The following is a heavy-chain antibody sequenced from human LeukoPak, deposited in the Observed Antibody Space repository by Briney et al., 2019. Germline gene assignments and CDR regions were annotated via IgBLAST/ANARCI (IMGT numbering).Heavy chain of an antibody. V-gene: IGHV3-7*04. CDR3: ASDRGFSYGIDF. Sequence: AGGSLRLSCAASGFTFSDYWMSWVCQAPGKGLERVANIQQDGSEKYYVDSVKGRFTISRDNAKKSLFLQVSSLRGEDTAVYYCASDRGFSYGIDFWGQGTLVTVSS. CDR2: IQQDGSEK. CDR1: GFTFSDYW. J-gene: IGHJ4*02. D-gene: IGHD5-18*01.